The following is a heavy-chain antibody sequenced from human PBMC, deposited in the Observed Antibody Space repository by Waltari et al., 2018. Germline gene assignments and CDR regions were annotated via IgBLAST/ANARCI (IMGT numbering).Heavy chain of an antibody. J-gene: IGHJ4*02. CDR3: ATSRDAAGND. CDR1: GFTFTNYW. Sequence: EVQLVESGGGLVQPGGSLRLSCATSGFTFTNYWMSWVRQAPGKGLEWLANINHGGSGKFFLGSVKGRFTISRDNAKKSVYLQMNSLTGEDTAVYYCATSRDAAGNDWGQGTLVTVSS. V-gene: IGHV3-7*01. CDR2: INHGGSGK. D-gene: IGHD6-13*01.